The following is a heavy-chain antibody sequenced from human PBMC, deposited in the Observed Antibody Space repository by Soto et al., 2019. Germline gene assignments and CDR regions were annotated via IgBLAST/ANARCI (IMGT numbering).Heavy chain of an antibody. J-gene: IGHJ6*02. Sequence: QVQLVQSGGEVKKPGASVKVSCKTSGYSFTTYGISWVRQAPGQGLEWMGWISGYNGNTHYAQKFQGRVSMTTDTSTSTAYMELRSLRSDDTAVYYCARGGPAPYYYYGMDVWGQGTTVTVSS. CDR1: GYSFTTYG. CDR2: ISGYNGNT. CDR3: ARGGPAPYYYYGMDV. V-gene: IGHV1-18*01.